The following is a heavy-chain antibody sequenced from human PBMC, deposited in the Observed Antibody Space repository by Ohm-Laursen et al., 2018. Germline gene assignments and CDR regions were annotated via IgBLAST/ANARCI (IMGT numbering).Heavy chain of an antibody. Sequence: SLRLSCAASGFTFSSYAMNWVRQAPGKGLEWVAVISYDGSNKYYADSVKGRFTISRDNSKNTLYLQMNSLRAEDTAVYYCAKGRSTGHYYYYGMDVWGQGTTVTVSS. D-gene: IGHD4-17*01. V-gene: IGHV3-30*18. J-gene: IGHJ6*02. CDR2: ISYDGSNK. CDR1: GFTFSSYA. CDR3: AKGRSTGHYYYYGMDV.